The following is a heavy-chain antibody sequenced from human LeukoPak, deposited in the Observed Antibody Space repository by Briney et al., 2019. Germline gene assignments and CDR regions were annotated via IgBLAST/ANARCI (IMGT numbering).Heavy chain of an antibody. Sequence: PGRSLRLSCAASGFTFSSYAMHWVRQAPGKGLEWVAVISYDGSNKYYADSVKGRFTISRDNSKNTLYLQMNSLRAEDTAVYYCAREGTEDYYYYMDVWGKGTTVTVSS. CDR1: GFTFSSYA. V-gene: IGHV3-30*04. CDR2: ISYDGSNK. J-gene: IGHJ6*03. CDR3: AREGTEDYYYYMDV. D-gene: IGHD1-1*01.